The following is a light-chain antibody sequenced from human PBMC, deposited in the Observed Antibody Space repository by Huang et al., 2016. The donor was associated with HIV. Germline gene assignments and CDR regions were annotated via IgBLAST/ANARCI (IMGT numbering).Light chain of an antibody. V-gene: IGKV4-1*01. CDR3: QQYDISPPT. Sequence: DLVMTQSPDSLAVSLGECATINCKSCQCVLSRPTNKTYFAWYQHRPGQSPTLLIYWASTRRSGVPDRFSASGSGTHFTRTISSLQAEDVAFYDCQQYDISPPTFGQGTKLEI. CDR2: WAS. J-gene: IGKJ2*01. CDR1: QCVLSRPTNKTY.